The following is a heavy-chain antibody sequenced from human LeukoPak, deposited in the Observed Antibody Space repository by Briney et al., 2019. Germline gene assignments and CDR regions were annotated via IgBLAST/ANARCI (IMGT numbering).Heavy chain of an antibody. CDR3: ARVVTGRFGELSYPRDAFDI. Sequence: KPSETLSLTCTVSGGSISSYYWSWIRQPAGKGLEWIGRIYTSGSTNYNPSLKSRVTMSVDTSKNQFSLKLSSVTAADTAVYYCARVVTGRFGELSYPRDAFDIWGQGTMVTVSS. CDR2: IYTSGST. D-gene: IGHD3-10*01. J-gene: IGHJ3*02. CDR1: GGSISSYY. V-gene: IGHV4-4*07.